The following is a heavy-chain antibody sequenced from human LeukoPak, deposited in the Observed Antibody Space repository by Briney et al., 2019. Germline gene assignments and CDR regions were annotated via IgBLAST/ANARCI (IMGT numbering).Heavy chain of an antibody. V-gene: IGHV3-23*01. CDR1: GLTFSSYA. D-gene: IGHD2-15*01. CDR2: IGGSGGGT. J-gene: IGHJ5*02. CDR3: AKAGYCSGGSCYLPSNNWFDP. Sequence: PGGSLRLSCAASGLTFSSYAMSWVRQAPGKGLEWVSAIGGSGGGTYYADSVKGRFTISRDNSKNTLYLQMNSLRAEDTAVYYCAKAGYCSGGSCYLPSNNWFDPWGQGTLVTVSS.